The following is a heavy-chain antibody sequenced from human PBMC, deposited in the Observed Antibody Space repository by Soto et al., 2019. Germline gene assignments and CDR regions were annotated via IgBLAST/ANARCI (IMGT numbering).Heavy chain of an antibody. D-gene: IGHD2-15*01. Sequence: DVQLVESGGGLVKPGGSLRLSCAASGFTFYNSWMNWVRQAPGKGLEWVGRIKRNSDGGRTDYAAPVKGRFTISRDDSENTPYLQMNSLKPEDTAVYYCTTGSVEGVWGPGTTVSVSS. J-gene: IGHJ6*02. CDR1: GFTFYNSW. CDR3: TTGSVEGV. CDR2: IKRNSDGGRT. V-gene: IGHV3-15*07.